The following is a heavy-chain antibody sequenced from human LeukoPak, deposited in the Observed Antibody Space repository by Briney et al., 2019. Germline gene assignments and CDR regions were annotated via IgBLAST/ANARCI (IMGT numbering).Heavy chain of an antibody. CDR3: AREKGRGVISPYFDC. CDR2: IYSDGTT. Sequence: PGGSLRLSCAASGFSVSSNFMSWVRQTPGKGLEWVSVIYSDGTTYYEDSVKGRFTVSRDKSKNTLSLQMNSLRAEDTAVHYCAREKGRGVISPYFDCWGQGALVTVSS. CDR1: GFSVSSNF. V-gene: IGHV3-53*01. J-gene: IGHJ4*01. D-gene: IGHD3-10*01.